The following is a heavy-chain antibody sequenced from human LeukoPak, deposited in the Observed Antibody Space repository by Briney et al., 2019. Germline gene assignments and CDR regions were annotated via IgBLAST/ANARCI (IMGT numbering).Heavy chain of an antibody. Sequence: SETLSLTCSVSGGYISSSSYYWGWIRQPPGKGLEWIGDIYYTERTYYNSSLKSRLTVSIDTSKNQFSLKLASLSAADTAVYYCARRRYYDSTGYLDWGQGTLITVSS. CDR1: GGYISSSSYY. CDR3: ARRRYYDSTGYLD. D-gene: IGHD3-22*01. J-gene: IGHJ1*01. V-gene: IGHV4-39*01. CDR2: IYYTERT.